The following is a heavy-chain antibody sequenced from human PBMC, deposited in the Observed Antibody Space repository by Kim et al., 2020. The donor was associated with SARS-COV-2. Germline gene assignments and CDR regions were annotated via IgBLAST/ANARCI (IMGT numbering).Heavy chain of an antibody. D-gene: IGHD3-3*01. CDR3: ANTLSEWRASSDDAFDI. J-gene: IGHJ3*02. CDR2: ISGDGGST. V-gene: IGHV3-43*02. CDR1: GFTFDDYA. Sequence: GGSLRLSCAASGFTFDDYAMHWVRQAPGKGLEWVALISGDGGSTYYADSVKGRFTISRDNSKNSLYLQMNSLRTEDTALYYCANTLSEWRASSDDAFDIWGQGTMVTVSS.